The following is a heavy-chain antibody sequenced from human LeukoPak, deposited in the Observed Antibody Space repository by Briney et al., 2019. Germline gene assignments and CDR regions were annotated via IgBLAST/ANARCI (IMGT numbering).Heavy chain of an antibody. CDR3: ARGRAARPFDY. J-gene: IGHJ4*02. V-gene: IGHV4-34*01. Sequence: SETLSLTCAVYGGSFSGYYWSWIRQPPGKGLEWIGYIYHSGSTYYNPSLKSRVTISVDRSKNQFSLKLSSVTAADTAVYYCARGRAARPFDYWGQGTLVTVSS. CDR2: IYHSGST. CDR1: GGSFSGYY. D-gene: IGHD6-6*01.